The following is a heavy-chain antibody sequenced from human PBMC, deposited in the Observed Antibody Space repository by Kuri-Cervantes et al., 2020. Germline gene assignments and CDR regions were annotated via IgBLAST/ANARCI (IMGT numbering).Heavy chain of an antibody. CDR1: GFTFGDYA. J-gene: IGHJ4*02. D-gene: IGHD3-10*02. Sequence: GGSLRLSCAASGFTFGDYAMHWVRQAPGKGLEWVSGISWNSGSIGYADYVKCRFTISSDNAKNTLYLQMHRLRAADMSVYYCATSHCSGSYSFDYWGQGTLVTVSS. V-gene: IGHV3-9*03. CDR2: ISWNSGSI. CDR3: ATSHCSGSYSFDY.